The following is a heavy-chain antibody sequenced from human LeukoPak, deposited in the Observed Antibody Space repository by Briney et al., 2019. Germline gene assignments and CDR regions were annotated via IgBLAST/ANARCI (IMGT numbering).Heavy chain of an antibody. J-gene: IGHJ4*02. D-gene: IGHD1-26*01. Sequence: SETLSLTCSVSGGSISYYYWTWVRQPAGKGLEWIGRIYTTGSTTYNPSLKSRVTMSVDTSKNQFSLKLNSVTAADTAVYYCARGYSGSHYRLDFWGQGTRVTVSS. CDR2: IYTTGST. CDR1: GGSISYYY. V-gene: IGHV4-4*07. CDR3: ARGYSGSHYRLDF.